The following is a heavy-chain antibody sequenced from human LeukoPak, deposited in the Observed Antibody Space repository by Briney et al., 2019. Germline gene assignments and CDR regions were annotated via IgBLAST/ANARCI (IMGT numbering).Heavy chain of an antibody. CDR2: IIPIFGTA. D-gene: IGHD2-2*01. Sequence: ASVKVSCKASGGTFSSYAISWVRQAPGQGLEWMGGIIPIFGTATYAQKFQGRVTITADESTSTAYMELSSLRSEDTAVYYCAREKIGPRDCSSTSCYENYSYGMAVWGQGPTVPVSS. V-gene: IGHV1-69*13. CDR1: GGTFSSYA. J-gene: IGHJ6*02. CDR3: AREKIGPRDCSSTSCYENYSYGMAV.